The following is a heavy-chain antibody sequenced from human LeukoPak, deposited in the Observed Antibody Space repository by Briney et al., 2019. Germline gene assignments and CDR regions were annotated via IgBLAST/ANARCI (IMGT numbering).Heavy chain of an antibody. CDR3: ARFIAAAGNFPYYYYYYMDV. V-gene: IGHV3-48*03. Sequence: GGSLRLSCAASGFTFSSYEMNWVRQAPGKGLEWVSYISSSGSTIYYADSVKGRFTISRDNAKNSLYLQMNSLRAEDTAVYYCARFIAAAGNFPYYYYYYMDVWGKGTTVTISS. CDR2: ISSSGSTI. D-gene: IGHD6-13*01. CDR1: GFTFSSYE. J-gene: IGHJ6*03.